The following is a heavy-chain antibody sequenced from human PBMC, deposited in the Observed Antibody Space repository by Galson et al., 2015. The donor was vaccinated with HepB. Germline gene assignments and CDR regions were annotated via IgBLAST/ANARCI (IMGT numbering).Heavy chain of an antibody. V-gene: IGHV1-18*01. CDR1: GYSFISYG. CDR3: ARGRTLTTYLGWYYYYMDV. D-gene: IGHD3/OR15-3a*01. J-gene: IGHJ6*03. Sequence: SVKVSCKASGYSFISYGITWVRQAPGKGLEWMGWISGYNDNTNYAQTVQDRVTMTTDTSTSTAYMELRSLRSDDTAIYYCARGRTLTTYLGWYYYYMDVWGKGTTVTVSS. CDR2: ISGYNDNT.